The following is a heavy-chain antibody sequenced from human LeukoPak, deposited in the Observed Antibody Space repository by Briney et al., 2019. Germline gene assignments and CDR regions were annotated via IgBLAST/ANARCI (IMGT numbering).Heavy chain of an antibody. CDR3: ARADRSGTYNFDY. CDR2: ISGTGRTI. Sequence: GGSLRLSCAASGFAFSSYSMNWVRQAPGKGLEWVSYISGTGRTIYYADSVKGRFTISRDNAKNSLSLQMNSLRDEDTAVYYCARADRSGTYNFDYWGQGTLVTVSS. J-gene: IGHJ4*02. V-gene: IGHV3-48*02. CDR1: GFAFSSYS. D-gene: IGHD1-26*01.